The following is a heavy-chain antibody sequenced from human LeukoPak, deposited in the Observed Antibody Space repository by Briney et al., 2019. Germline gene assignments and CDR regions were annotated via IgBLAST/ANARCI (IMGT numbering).Heavy chain of an antibody. CDR2: IRYDGSNK. Sequence: GGSLRLSCAASGFTFSSYGMHWVRQAPGKGLEWGAFIRYDGSNKYYADSVKGRFTISRDNSKNTLYLQMNSLRAEDTAVYYCANAGIAVAGTLVDWGQGTLVTVSS. V-gene: IGHV3-30*02. CDR1: GFTFSSYG. CDR3: ANAGIAVAGTLVD. J-gene: IGHJ4*02. D-gene: IGHD6-19*01.